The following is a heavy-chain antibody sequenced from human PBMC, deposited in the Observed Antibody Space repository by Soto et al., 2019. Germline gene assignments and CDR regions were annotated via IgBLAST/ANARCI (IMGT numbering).Heavy chain of an antibody. V-gene: IGHV3-48*04. CDR1: GFTFSSYS. CDR2: IISSGITI. CDR3: ARDHSSYYYGMDV. J-gene: IGHJ6*02. Sequence: GGSLRLSCAASGFTFSSYSMNWIRQAPGKGLEWVSYIISSGITIYYADSVKGRFTISRDNAKNSLYLQMNSLRAEDTAVYYCARDHSSYYYGMDVWGQGTTVTVSS. D-gene: IGHD5-18*01.